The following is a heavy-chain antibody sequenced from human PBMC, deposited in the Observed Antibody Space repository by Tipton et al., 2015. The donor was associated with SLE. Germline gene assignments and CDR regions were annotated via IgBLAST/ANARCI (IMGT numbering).Heavy chain of an antibody. CDR2: LYAGGST. D-gene: IGHD2-15*01. CDR1: GGSISSSIYY. J-gene: IGHJ4*02. V-gene: IGHV4-39*02. Sequence: TLSLTCTVSGGSISSSIYYWGWIRPSPGQGLEWVGSLYAGGSTYFHPSLKSPASISADASKNPFSLKLNSVTAADTAVYYCARLQGGGPYYRGYYFEQWGQGTLVSVSA. CDR3: ARLQGGGPYYRGYYFEQ.